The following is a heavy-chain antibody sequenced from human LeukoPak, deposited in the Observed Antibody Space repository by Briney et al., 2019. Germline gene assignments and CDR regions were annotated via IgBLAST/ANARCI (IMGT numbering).Heavy chain of an antibody. V-gene: IGHV1-46*01. Sequence: AASVKVSCKQSGYTFTSYYMQWVRQAPRHRLEWTGIINPSGGSTSYAQKLQGRVTMTRDTSTSTVYMELSSLRSEDTAVYYCSRPFAADSSGYFAPFDYWGQGTLVTVSS. CDR1: GYTFTSYY. CDR2: INPSGGST. J-gene: IGHJ4*02. D-gene: IGHD3-22*01. CDR3: SRPFAADSSGYFAPFDY.